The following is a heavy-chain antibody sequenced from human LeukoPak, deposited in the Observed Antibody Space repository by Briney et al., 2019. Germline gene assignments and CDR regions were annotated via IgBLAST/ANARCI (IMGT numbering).Heavy chain of an antibody. J-gene: IGHJ5*02. CDR2: GST. D-gene: IGHD3-3*01. V-gene: IGHV4-39*01. CDR3: ARNIAGDFWSGPPNWFDP. Sequence: GSTYYNPSLKSRVTISVDTSKNQFSLKLSSVTAADTAVYYCARNIAGDFWSGPPNWFDPWGQGTLVTVSS.